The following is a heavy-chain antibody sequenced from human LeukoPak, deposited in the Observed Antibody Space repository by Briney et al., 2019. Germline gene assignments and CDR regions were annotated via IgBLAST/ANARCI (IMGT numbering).Heavy chain of an antibody. Sequence: GESRKISFKGSGYSFTSYWIGWVRQMPGKGLEWMGIIYPGDSDTRYSPSLQGQVTISADKSISTAYLKWSSLKASDTAMYYCARLEGLRFLEETYYYDMDVWGQGTTVTVSS. CDR2: IYPGDSDT. J-gene: IGHJ6*02. CDR3: ARLEGLRFLEETYYYDMDV. CDR1: GYSFTSYW. D-gene: IGHD3-3*01. V-gene: IGHV5-51*01.